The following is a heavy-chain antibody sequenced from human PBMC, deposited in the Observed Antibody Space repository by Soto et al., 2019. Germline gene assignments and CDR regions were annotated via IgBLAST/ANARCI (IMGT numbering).Heavy chain of an antibody. J-gene: IGHJ4*02. V-gene: IGHV3-30*18. CDR1: GFSFSSYG. Sequence: QVQLVESGGGVVQPGRSLRLSCAASGFSFSSYGMHWVRQAPGKGLEWEAVISYDVTNKYYADSVKGRFTISRDNSKNTLYLQVNILRAEDTAVYYCAKDLRIAVAGTDYFDSWGQGTLVTVSS. D-gene: IGHD6-19*01. CDR2: ISYDVTNK. CDR3: AKDLRIAVAGTDYFDS.